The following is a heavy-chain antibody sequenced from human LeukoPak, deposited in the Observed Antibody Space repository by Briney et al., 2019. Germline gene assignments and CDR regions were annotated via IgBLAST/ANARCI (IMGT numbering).Heavy chain of an antibody. CDR3: ASLNPGLSSSWAHPPLGYYYYYGMDV. V-gene: IGHV3-30*04. CDR2: ISYDGSNK. D-gene: IGHD6-13*01. Sequence: GGSLRLSCAASGFTFSSYAMHWVRQAPGKGLEWEAVISYDGSNKYYADSVKGRFTISRDNSKNTLYLQMNSLRAEDTAVYYCASLNPGLSSSWAHPPLGYYYYYGMDVWGQGTTVTVSS. CDR1: GFTFSSYA. J-gene: IGHJ6*02.